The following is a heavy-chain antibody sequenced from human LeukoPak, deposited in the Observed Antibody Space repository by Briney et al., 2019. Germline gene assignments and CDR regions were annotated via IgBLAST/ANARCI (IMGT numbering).Heavy chain of an antibody. CDR3: AKGYSGYDTEMDY. J-gene: IGHJ4*02. V-gene: IGHV3-30*02. Sequence: GGSLRLSCAASGFTFSSYGMHWVRQAPGKGLEGVAFIRYDGSNKYYADSVKGRFTISRDNSKNTLYLQMNSLRAEDTAVYYCAKGYSGYDTEMDYWGQGTLVSVSS. D-gene: IGHD5-12*01. CDR2: IRYDGSNK. CDR1: GFTFSSYG.